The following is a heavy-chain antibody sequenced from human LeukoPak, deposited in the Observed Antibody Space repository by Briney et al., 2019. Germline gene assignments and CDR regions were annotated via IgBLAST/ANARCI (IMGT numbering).Heavy chain of an antibody. J-gene: IGHJ6*02. V-gene: IGHV4-59*01. Sequence: SETLSLTCTVSGGSISSYYWSWIRQPPGKGLEWIGYIYYSGSTNYNPSLKSRVTISVDTSKNQFSLKLSSVTAADTAVYYCARDGGSYSSSSRRYYGMDVWGQGTTVTVSS. CDR2: IYYSGST. D-gene: IGHD6-13*01. CDR3: ARDGGSYSSSSRRYYGMDV. CDR1: GGSISSYY.